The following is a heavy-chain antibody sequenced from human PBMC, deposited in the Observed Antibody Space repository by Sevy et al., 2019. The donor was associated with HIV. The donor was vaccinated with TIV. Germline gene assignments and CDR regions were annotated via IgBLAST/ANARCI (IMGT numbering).Heavy chain of an antibody. CDR1: GFTFSSYD. V-gene: IGHV3-33*01. J-gene: IGHJ4*02. CDR3: ARDLNNAGYFDWLLSYYFDY. CDR2: IWYDGSNK. Sequence: GGSLRLSCAASGFTFSSYDMHWVRQAPGKGLEWVAVIWYDGSNKYYADSVKGRFTISRDNSKNTLYLQMNSLRAEDTAVYYCARDLNNAGYFDWLLSYYFDYWGQGTLVTVSS. D-gene: IGHD3-9*01.